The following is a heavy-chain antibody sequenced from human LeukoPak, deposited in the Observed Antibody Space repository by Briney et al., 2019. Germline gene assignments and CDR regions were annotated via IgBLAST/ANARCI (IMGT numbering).Heavy chain of an antibody. CDR2: INPNSGGT. J-gene: IGHJ4*02. D-gene: IGHD3-9*01. CDR3: ARDSYLTGATPFDY. Sequence: RASVKVSCKAPGYTFTGYYMHWVRQAPGQGLEWMGWINPNSGGTNYAQKFQGRVTMTRDTSISTAYMELSRLRSDDTAVYYCARDSYLTGATPFDYWGQGTLVTVSS. V-gene: IGHV1-2*02. CDR1: GYTFTGYY.